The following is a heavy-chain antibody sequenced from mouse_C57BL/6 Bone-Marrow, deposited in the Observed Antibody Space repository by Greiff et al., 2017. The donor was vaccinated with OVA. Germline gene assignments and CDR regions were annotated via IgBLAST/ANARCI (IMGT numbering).Heavy chain of an antibody. D-gene: IGHD1-1*01. V-gene: IGHV1-78*01. CDR1: GYTFTDHT. CDR3: ARPFVTTVGYFDV. J-gene: IGHJ1*03. Sequence: QVHVKQSDAELVQPGASVKISCKVSGYTFTDHTIPWMKQRPEQGLEWIGYIYPRDGSTKYNEKFKGKATLTADKSPSTAYMQLNSLTSEDSAVYVCARPFVTTVGYFDVWGTGTTVTVSS. CDR2: IYPRDGST.